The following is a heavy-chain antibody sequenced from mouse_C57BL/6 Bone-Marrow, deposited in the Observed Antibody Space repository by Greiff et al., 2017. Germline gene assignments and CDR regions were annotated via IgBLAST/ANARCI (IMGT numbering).Heavy chain of an antibody. J-gene: IGHJ4*01. CDR3: ARPMDY. CDR1: GFTFSSYG. V-gene: IGHV5-6*01. CDR2: ISSGGSYT. Sequence: EVMLVESGGDLVKPGGSLKLSCAASGFTFSSYGMSWVRQTPDKRLEWVATISSGGSYTYYPDSVKGRFTISRDNAKNTLYLQMSSLKSEDTAMYYCARPMDYWGPGTSVTVSS.